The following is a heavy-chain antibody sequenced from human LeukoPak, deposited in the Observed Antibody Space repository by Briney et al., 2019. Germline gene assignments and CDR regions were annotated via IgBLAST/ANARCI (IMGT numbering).Heavy chain of an antibody. CDR1: GFTFSSYS. CDR3: ARDPHPDAFDI. J-gene: IGHJ3*02. V-gene: IGHV3-21*01. Sequence: PGGSLRLSCAASGFTFSSYSMNWVRQTPGKGLEWVSSISSSSSYIYYADSVKGRFTISRDNAKNSLYLQMNSLRAEDTAVYYCARDPHPDAFDIWGQGTMVTVSS. CDR2: ISSSSSYI.